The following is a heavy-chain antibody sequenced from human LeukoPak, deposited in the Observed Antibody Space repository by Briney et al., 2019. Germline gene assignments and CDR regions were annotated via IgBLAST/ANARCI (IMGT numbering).Heavy chain of an antibody. Sequence: GGSLRLYCAASGFTFSSYAMSWVRQAPGKGLEWVSAISGGGSTFYADSVKGRFTISVDNSKNTLYLQMNSLRAEDTAVYYCAKCLGGSGSYSWYFDLWGRDTLVTVSS. CDR1: GFTFSSYA. CDR3: AKCLGGSGSYSWYFDL. D-gene: IGHD1-26*01. CDR2: ISGGGST. J-gene: IGHJ2*01. V-gene: IGHV3-23*01.